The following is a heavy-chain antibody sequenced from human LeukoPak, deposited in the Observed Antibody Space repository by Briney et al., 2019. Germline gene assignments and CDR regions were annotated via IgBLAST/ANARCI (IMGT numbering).Heavy chain of an antibody. V-gene: IGHV1-2*02. CDR3: AREGYYGSGSYYKRTNYGMDV. D-gene: IGHD3-10*01. CDR2: INANSGDT. CDR1: GYTFIAYY. Sequence: ASVKVSCKASGYTFIAYYIHWVRQAPGQGLEWMGWINANSGDTNYAQKFQGRVTMTRDTSISTAYMELSRLRSDDTAVYYCAREGYYGSGSYYKRTNYGMDVWGQGTTVTVSS. J-gene: IGHJ6*02.